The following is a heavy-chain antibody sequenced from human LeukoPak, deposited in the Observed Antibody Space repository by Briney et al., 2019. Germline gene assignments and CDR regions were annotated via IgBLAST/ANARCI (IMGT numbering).Heavy chain of an antibody. V-gene: IGHV1-2*02. CDR2: INPNSGGT. Sequence: GASVKVSCKASGYTFTGYYMHWVRQAPGQGLEWMGWINPNSGGTKYAQKFQGRVTMTRDTSISTAYMELSRLRSDDTAVYYCASSSPPWGSSSTGPFDYWGQGTLVIVSS. CDR3: ASSSPPWGSSSTGPFDY. CDR1: GYTFTGYY. J-gene: IGHJ4*02. D-gene: IGHD6-6*01.